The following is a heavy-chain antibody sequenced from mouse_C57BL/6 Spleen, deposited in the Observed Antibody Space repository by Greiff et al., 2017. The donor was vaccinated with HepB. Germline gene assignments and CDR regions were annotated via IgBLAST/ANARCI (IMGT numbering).Heavy chain of an antibody. V-gene: IGHV1-4*01. CDR1: GYPFTSYT. Sequence: QVQLQQSGAELARPGASVKMSCKASGYPFTSYTMHWVKQRPGQGLEWIGYINPSSGYTKSNQKFKDKATLTADKSSSTAYMQLSSLTSEDSAVYYCARRGNSSEFAYWGQGTLVTVSA. CDR2: INPSSGYT. J-gene: IGHJ3*01. D-gene: IGHD1-1*01. CDR3: ARRGNSSEFAY.